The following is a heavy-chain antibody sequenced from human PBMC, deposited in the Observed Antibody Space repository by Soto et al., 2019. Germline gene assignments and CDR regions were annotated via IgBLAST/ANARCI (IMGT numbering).Heavy chain of an antibody. CDR1: GGSMRNYF. Sequence: SETLSLTCPVSGGSMRNYFWTWIRQPPGKGLDWIGYIHYSGTTSFFPSYNPSLRSRVTISEDTSKNQFSLKLLSVTTADTAVYFCAPGPASSRTLAPYYLDFWGQGTLLTVSS. D-gene: IGHD6-13*01. V-gene: IGHV4-59*01. CDR3: APGPASSRTLAPYYLDF. J-gene: IGHJ4*02. CDR2: IHYSGTT.